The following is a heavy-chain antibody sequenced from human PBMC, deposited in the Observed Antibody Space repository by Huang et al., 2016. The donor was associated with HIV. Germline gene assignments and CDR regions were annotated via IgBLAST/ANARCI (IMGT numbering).Heavy chain of an antibody. CDR1: GYTFTNYD. CDR3: ARGGLLWFGELST. Sequence: QVQLVQSGAEVKKPGASVKVSCKASGYTFTNYDINWVRQATGQGRGWMGWMNTNSGDTGFAQKFQGRVTMTRNTSISTAYMELSSLRSEDTAVYYCARGGLLWFGELSTWGQGTLVTVSS. D-gene: IGHD3-10*01. J-gene: IGHJ5*02. CDR2: MNTNSGDT. V-gene: IGHV1-8*01.